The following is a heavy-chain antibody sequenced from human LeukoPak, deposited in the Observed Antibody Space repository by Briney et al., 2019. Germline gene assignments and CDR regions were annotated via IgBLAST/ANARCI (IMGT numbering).Heavy chain of an antibody. J-gene: IGHJ4*02. CDR2: IDHSGRT. V-gene: IGHV4-34*01. CDR3: ARRRIAAAGNCFDY. Sequence: SGTLSLTCAVYGGSFSGYYWSWIRQPPGKGLEWIGEIDHSGRTNSNASLKSRVTISVDMSKNQFSLRLSSVTAADTAVYYCARRRIAAAGNCFDYWGQGTLVTVSS. CDR1: GGSFSGYY. D-gene: IGHD6-13*01.